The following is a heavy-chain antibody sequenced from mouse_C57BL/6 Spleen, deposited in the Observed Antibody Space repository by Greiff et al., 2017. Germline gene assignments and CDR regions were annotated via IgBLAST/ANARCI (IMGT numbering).Heavy chain of an antibody. CDR3: AKADYGDYAMDY. V-gene: IGHV1-54*01. Sequence: QVQLQQSGAELVRPGTSVKVSCKASGYAFTNYLIEWVKQRPGQGLEWIGVINPGSGGTNYNEKFKGKATLTADKSSSTAYMQLSRLTSEDSAVCCCAKADYGDYAMDYWGQGTSVTVSS. D-gene: IGHD2-4*01. J-gene: IGHJ4*01. CDR1: GYAFTNYL. CDR2: INPGSGGT.